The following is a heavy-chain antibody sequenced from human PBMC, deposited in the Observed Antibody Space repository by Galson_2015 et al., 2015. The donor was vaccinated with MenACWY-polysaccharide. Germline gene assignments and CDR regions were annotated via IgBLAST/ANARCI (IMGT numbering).Heavy chain of an antibody. D-gene: IGHD4-23*01. CDR1: GFSFGTSW. Sequence: SLRLSCAASGFSFGTSWMTWFRRAPGKGLEWVANIAPDGSEMFYVHSVKGRFTISRDNARNSLYLQMHSLRADDTAEYYCARVLTHWYCDLWCRGTLVTVSP. CDR2: IAPDGSEM. J-gene: IGHJ2*01. CDR3: ARVLTHWYCDL. V-gene: IGHV3-7*01.